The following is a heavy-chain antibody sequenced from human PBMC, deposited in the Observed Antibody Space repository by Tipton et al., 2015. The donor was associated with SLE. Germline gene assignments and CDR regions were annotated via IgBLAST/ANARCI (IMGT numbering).Heavy chain of an antibody. CDR3: ANMRGPQNFDY. Sequence: AGLVKPSETLSLTCTVSGGSISSYYWSWIRQPPGKGLEWIGEINHSGSTNYNPSLKSRVTISVDTSKNQFSLKLSSVTAADTAVYDCANMRGPQNFDYWGQGALVSVSS. J-gene: IGHJ4*02. CDR2: INHSGST. CDR1: GGSISSYY. V-gene: IGHV4-34*01.